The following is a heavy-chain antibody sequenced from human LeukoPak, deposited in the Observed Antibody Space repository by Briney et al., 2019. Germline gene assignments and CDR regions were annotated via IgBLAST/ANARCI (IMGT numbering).Heavy chain of an antibody. Sequence: GGSLRLSCAASGFTFSSYAMSWVRQAPGKGLEWVSAISGSGGSTYYADSVKGRFTISRDNSKNTLYLQMNSLRAEDTAVYYCARDLKILGYYMDVWGKGTTVTVSS. V-gene: IGHV3-23*01. J-gene: IGHJ6*03. CDR1: GFTFSSYA. CDR2: ISGSGGST. D-gene: IGHD2-15*01. CDR3: ARDLKILGYYMDV.